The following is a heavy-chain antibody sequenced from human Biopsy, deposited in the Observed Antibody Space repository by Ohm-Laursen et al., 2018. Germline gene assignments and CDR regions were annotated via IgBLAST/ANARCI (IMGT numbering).Heavy chain of an antibody. D-gene: IGHD3-16*01. V-gene: IGHV4-34*01. CDR1: GGSFSGYY. CDR2: INHRGST. CDR3: ARPVDYYDPYYYYGLDV. Sequence: GTLSLTCAVSGGSFSGYYWSWIRQPPGKGLEWIGEINHRGSTNYNPSLKSRVTISVDTTKHQFPMKLRFVPAADTAVYYCARPVDYYDPYYYYGLDVWGRGTTVTVSS. J-gene: IGHJ6*02.